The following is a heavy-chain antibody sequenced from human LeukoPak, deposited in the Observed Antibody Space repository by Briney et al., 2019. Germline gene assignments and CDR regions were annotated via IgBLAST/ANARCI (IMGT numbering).Heavy chain of an antibody. CDR1: GFTFSSFS. D-gene: IGHD1-26*01. V-gene: IGHV3-48*01. CDR3: ARANSGSYDY. Sequence: GGSLRLSCAASGFTFSSFSMNWVRQAPGKGLEWVSYINPRSSTIYYTDSVKGRFTISRDNDRKSLYLQMNSLRAEDTAVYYCARANSGSYDYWGQGTLVTVSS. J-gene: IGHJ4*02. CDR2: INPRSSTI.